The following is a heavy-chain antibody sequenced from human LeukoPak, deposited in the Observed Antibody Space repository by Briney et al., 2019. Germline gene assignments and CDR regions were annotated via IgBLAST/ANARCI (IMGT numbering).Heavy chain of an antibody. Sequence: GGSLRLSCAASGFTLSNAWMSWVRQAPGKGLEWVSGISGGGGTTYYADSVKGRYTISRDNSNNTLYLQMHSLRPDDTAVYYCARDPSGTRYYFDYWGQGTLVTVSS. CDR1: GFTLSNAW. V-gene: IGHV3-23*01. CDR3: ARDPSGTRYYFDY. CDR2: ISGGGGTT. J-gene: IGHJ4*02. D-gene: IGHD6-19*01.